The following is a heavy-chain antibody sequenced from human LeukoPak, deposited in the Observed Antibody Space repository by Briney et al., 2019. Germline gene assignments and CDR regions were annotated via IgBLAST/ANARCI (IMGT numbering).Heavy chain of an antibody. D-gene: IGHD1-26*01. CDR1: GFTLSNYA. Sequence: GGSLRLSCAASGFTLSNYAMSWVRQAPGKGLEWVSAINAGGINTYYADSVKGRFTISRDNSKNTLYLQMNSMRAEDTAVYYCAKLVETTNYWGQGTLVTVSS. V-gene: IGHV3-23*01. J-gene: IGHJ4*02. CDR2: INAGGINT. CDR3: AKLVETTNY.